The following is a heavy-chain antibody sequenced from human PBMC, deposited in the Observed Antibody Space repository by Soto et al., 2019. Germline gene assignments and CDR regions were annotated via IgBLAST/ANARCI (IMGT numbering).Heavy chain of an antibody. Sequence: LSLTCTVSGDSISAYSWSWVRQPPGKGLEWIGEINHSGSTNYNPSLKSRVTISVDTSKNQFSLKLSSVTAADTAVYYCARGHQVRGVIGRGYYYYGMDVCGQGTTVTVSS. CDR3: ARGHQVRGVIGRGYYYYGMDV. D-gene: IGHD3-10*01. V-gene: IGHV4-34*01. J-gene: IGHJ6*02. CDR1: GDSISAYS. CDR2: INHSGST.